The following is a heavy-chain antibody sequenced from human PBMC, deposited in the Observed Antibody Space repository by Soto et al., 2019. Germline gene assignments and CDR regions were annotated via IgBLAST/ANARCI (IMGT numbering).Heavy chain of an antibody. CDR3: ARPIAANGGDFDY. D-gene: IGHD6-25*01. CDR2: INSDGSST. V-gene: IGHV3-74*01. J-gene: IGHJ4*02. CDR1: GFTFSNHW. Sequence: EVQLVESGGGLVQPGGSLRLSCAASGFTFSNHWMHWVRQAPGKGLVWVSRINSDGSSTSYADAVKGRFTISRDNAKNTVYLEMNSLRAEDTAVYYCARPIAANGGDFDYWGQGTLVSVSS.